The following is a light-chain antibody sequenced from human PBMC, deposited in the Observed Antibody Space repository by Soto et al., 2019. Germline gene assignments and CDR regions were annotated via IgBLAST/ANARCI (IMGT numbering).Light chain of an antibody. V-gene: IGKV3-15*01. CDR3: QQYNNWPLT. CDR2: GAS. Sequence: EIVITQSPVTLSVSPGEGATLSCRASQTVDNNLAWYQKKPGQAPRLLIFGASTRATGIPARFSGVGSGTEFTLTISSLQSEDFAVYYCQQYNNWPLTFGGGTKVEIK. CDR1: QTVDNN. J-gene: IGKJ4*01.